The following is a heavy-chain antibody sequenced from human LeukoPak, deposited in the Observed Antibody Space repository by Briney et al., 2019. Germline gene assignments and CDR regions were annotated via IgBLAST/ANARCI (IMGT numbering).Heavy chain of an antibody. CDR3: ARHSIRYCSGGSCYSVGFDP. D-gene: IGHD2-15*01. V-gene: IGHV5-51*01. CDR2: IYPGDSDT. J-gene: IGHJ5*02. CDR1: GYSFTSYW. Sequence: GESLKISCKGSGYSFTSYWIGWVRQMPGKGLEWMGIIYPGDSDTRYSPSFLGQVTISADKSISTAYLQWSSLKASDTAMYYCARHSIRYCSGGSCYSVGFDPWGQGTLVTVSS.